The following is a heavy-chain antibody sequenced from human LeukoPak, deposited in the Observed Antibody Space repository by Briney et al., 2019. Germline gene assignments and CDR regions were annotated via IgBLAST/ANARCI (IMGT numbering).Heavy chain of an antibody. CDR1: GGSISSSSDY. D-gene: IGHD6-13*01. CDR2: MYYSGST. J-gene: IGHJ5*02. V-gene: IGHV4-39*01. Sequence: PSETLSLTCTVSGGSISSSSDYWGWIRQPPGKGLEWIGSMYYSGSTYNNPSLKSRVTISVDTSKNQFSLKLSSVTAADTAVYYCARHDGPRVYSEFDPWGQGTLVTVSS. CDR3: ARHDGPRVYSEFDP.